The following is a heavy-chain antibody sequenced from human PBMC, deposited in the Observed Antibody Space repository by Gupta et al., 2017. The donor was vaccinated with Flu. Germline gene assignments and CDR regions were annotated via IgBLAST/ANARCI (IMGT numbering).Heavy chain of an antibody. CDR2: ISSNGGST. Sequence: EVQLVESGGGLVQPGGSLRLSCSASGFTFSSYAMHWVRQAPGKGLEYVSAISSNGGSTYYADSVKGRFTISRDNSKNTLYLQMSSLRAEDTAVYYCVRGEDTYYDSSGTNAFDIWGQGTMVTVSS. D-gene: IGHD3-22*01. CDR3: VRGEDTYYDSSGTNAFDI. V-gene: IGHV3-64D*06. CDR1: GFTFSSYA. J-gene: IGHJ3*02.